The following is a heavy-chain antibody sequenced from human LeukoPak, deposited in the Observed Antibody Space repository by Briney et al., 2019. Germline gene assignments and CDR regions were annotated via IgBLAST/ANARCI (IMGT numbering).Heavy chain of an antibody. V-gene: IGHV1-2*02. D-gene: IGHD6-13*01. CDR2: INSNSGGT. CDR3: ARDQGTSSSRTPYY. CDR1: GYTFTGYY. J-gene: IGHJ4*02. Sequence: GDSVKVSCKASGYTFTGYYMHWVRQAPGQGLEWMGWINSNSGGTNYAQKFQGRVTMTRDTSISTAYMELSRLRSDDTAVYYCARDQGTSSSRTPYYWGQGTLVTVSS.